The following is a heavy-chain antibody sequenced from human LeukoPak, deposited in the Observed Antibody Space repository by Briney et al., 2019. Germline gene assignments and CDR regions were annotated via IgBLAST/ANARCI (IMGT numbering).Heavy chain of an antibody. Sequence: SETLSLTCAVYGGSFSGYYWSWIRQPPGKGLEWIGEINHSGSTNYNPSLKSRVTISVDTSKNQFSLKLSSVTAADTAVYYCARDGYSSAVDWGQGTLVTVSS. V-gene: IGHV4-34*01. CDR3: ARDGYSSAVD. CDR1: GGSFSGYY. J-gene: IGHJ4*02. D-gene: IGHD5-18*01. CDR2: INHSGST.